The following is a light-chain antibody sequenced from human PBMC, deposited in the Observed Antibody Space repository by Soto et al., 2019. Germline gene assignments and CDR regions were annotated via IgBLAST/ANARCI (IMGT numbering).Light chain of an antibody. CDR1: QDIDSA. CDR3: QQGNSFPLT. CDR2: TAD. Sequence: DLQMTQSPSSVSASVGDRVTITCRASQDIDSALAWFQQKPGEAPRLLIYTADTLHSGVPSRFSGAGSGTEFSLTISGLQPDDFATYFCQQGNSFPLTFGGGTKVEIK. J-gene: IGKJ4*01. V-gene: IGKV1-12*01.